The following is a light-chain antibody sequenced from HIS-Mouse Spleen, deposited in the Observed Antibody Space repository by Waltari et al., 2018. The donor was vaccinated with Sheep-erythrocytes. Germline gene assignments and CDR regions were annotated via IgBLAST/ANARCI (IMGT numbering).Light chain of an antibody. CDR2: GNS. CDR1: SSHIGAGYE. CDR3: QSYDSSLSAVV. V-gene: IGLV1-40*01. J-gene: IGLJ2*01. Sequence: SCTGSSSHIGAGYEVHWYQQLPGTAPKLLIYGNSNRPSGVPDRFSGSKSGPSASLAITGLQAEDEADYYCQSYDSSLSAVVFGGGTKLTVL.